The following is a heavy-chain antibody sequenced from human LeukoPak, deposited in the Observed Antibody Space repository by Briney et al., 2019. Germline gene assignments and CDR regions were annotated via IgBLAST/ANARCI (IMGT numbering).Heavy chain of an antibody. CDR3: ARGTVLLWFGVDY. CDR2: ISYDGSQK. J-gene: IGHJ4*02. V-gene: IGHV3-30-3*01. D-gene: IGHD3-10*01. Sequence: GGSLRLSCAASGFTFSSFAMHWVRQAPGKGLEWVVVISYDGSQKYYADSVKGRFTISRDNAKNTLYLQMNSLRAGDTAVYYCARGTVLLWFGVDYWGQGTLVTVSS. CDR1: GFTFSSFA.